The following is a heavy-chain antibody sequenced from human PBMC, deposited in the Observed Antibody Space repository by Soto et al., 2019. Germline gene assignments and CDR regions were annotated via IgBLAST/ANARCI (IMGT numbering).Heavy chain of an antibody. D-gene: IGHD2-2*01. V-gene: IGHV3-21*06. CDR2: ISSSSSYI. CDR3: AKDFCSSASCYGFYYYFYGMDV. CDR1: GFTFSSYS. J-gene: IGHJ6*02. Sequence: PGGSLRLSCAASGFTFSSYSMNWVRQAPGKGLEWVSSISSSSSYIYYADSVKGRFTISRDNSKSTLYLQMNSLRTEDSTVYYCAKDFCSSASCYGFYYYFYGMDVWGQGTTVTVSS.